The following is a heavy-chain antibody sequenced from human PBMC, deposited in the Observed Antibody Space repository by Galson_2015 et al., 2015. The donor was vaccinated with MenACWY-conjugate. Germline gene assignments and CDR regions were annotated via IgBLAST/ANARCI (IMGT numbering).Heavy chain of an antibody. V-gene: IGHV3-7*01. Sequence: SLRLSCAASGFTLRNYWMAWVRQAPGKGPEWVANIKPDGSETYYVDSVKGRFTVSRDNAKNSLYLQMNSLRAEDTALYYCATYYCTSGTCYHFDCWGLGTLVTVSS. J-gene: IGHJ4*02. CDR2: IKPDGSET. CDR3: ATYYCTSGTCYHFDC. CDR1: GFTLRNYW. D-gene: IGHD2-8*01.